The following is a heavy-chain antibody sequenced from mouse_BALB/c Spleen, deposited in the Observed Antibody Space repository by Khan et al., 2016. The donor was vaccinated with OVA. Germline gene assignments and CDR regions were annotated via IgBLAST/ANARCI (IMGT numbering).Heavy chain of an antibody. J-gene: IGHJ4*01. CDR1: GFNIKDTY. D-gene: IGHD1-2*01. CDR3: AHSSLLCAIDY. V-gene: IGHV14-3*02. CDR2: IDPANGKT. Sequence: VQLKQSGAEFVKPGASVKLSCTASGFNIKDTYIHWVKQRPEQGLEWIGRIDPANGKTNYDPKFQGKATLTADTSSNTAFLHLSSLTSEDTVVSFCAHSSLLCAIDYWGQGTSVTVSS.